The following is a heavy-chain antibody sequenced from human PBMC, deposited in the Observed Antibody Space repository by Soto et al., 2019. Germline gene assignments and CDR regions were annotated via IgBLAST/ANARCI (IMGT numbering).Heavy chain of an antibody. CDR1: GGTFSSYA. CDR2: IIPIFGTA. V-gene: IGHV1-69*13. CDR3: ARDRYNWNYYYYYGMDV. Sequence: SVKVSCKASGGTFSSYAISWVRQAPGQGLEWMGGIIPIFGTANYAQKFQGRVTITADESTSTAYMGLSSLRSEDTAVYYCARDRYNWNYYYYYGMDVWGQGTTVTVSS. D-gene: IGHD1-20*01. J-gene: IGHJ6*02.